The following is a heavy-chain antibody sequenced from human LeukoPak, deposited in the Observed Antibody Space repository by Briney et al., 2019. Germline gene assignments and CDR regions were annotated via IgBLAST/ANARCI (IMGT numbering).Heavy chain of an antibody. V-gene: IGHV1-46*01. Sequence: GASVKVSCKASGYTFTSYYMHWVRQAPGQGLEWMGIINPSGGSTSYAQKFQGRVTITRDTSASTAYTELSSLRSEDTAVYYCAREGSFGYYYDSSGPAHDAFDIWGQGTMVTVSS. CDR1: GYTFTSYY. CDR2: INPSGGST. J-gene: IGHJ3*02. D-gene: IGHD3-22*01. CDR3: AREGSFGYYYDSSGPAHDAFDI.